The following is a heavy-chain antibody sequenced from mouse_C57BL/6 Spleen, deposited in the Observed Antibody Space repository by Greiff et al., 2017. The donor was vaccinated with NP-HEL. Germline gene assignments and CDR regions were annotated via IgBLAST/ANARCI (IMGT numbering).Heavy chain of an antibody. V-gene: IGHV1-69*01. CDR1: GYTFTSYW. D-gene: IGHD2-4*01. CDR3: ARNDYSDYAMDY. Sequence: QVQLQQPGAELVMPGASVKLSCKASGYTFTSYWMHWVKQRPGQGLEWIGEIDPSDSYTNYNQKFKGKSTLTVDKSSSTAYMQLSSLTSEDSAVYYCARNDYSDYAMDYWGQGTSVTVSS. J-gene: IGHJ4*01. CDR2: IDPSDSYT.